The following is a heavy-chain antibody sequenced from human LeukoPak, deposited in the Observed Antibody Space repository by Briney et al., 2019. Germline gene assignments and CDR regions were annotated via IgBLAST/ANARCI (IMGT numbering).Heavy chain of an antibody. J-gene: IGHJ4*02. CDR2: MYPDDSDT. CDR1: GYRFTNYW. CDR3: VRLGSWSYPDY. V-gene: IGHV5-51*01. D-gene: IGHD3-10*01. Sequence: GESLKISCQGSGYRFTNYWIGWVRQMPGKGLECMGIMYPDDSDTTYSPSFQGQVTISADKSISTAYLQWSSLKASDTAMYYCVRLGSWSYPDYWGQGTLVTVSS.